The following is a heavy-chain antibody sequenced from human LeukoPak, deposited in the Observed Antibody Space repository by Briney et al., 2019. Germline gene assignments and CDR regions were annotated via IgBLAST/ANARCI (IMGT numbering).Heavy chain of an antibody. V-gene: IGHV4-61*01. CDR1: GASVSSGSYY. CDR2: VYYDGGT. CDR3: ARGGNAWYPYFDH. Sequence: SETLSLTCIVSGASVSSGSYYWGWIRQPPGKGLEYIGYVYYDGGTNYNPSLKSRVTISIETSKNQFSLRLNSVTTADTAVYYCARGGNAWYPYFDHWGQGTLVAVSP. J-gene: IGHJ4*02. D-gene: IGHD6-13*01.